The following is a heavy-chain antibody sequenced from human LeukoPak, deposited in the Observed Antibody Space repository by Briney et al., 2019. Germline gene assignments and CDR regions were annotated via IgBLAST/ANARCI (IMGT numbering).Heavy chain of an antibody. D-gene: IGHD5-12*01. CDR2: ISCNSSSI. J-gene: IGHJ6*02. Sequence: PGGSLRLSCAASGFTFGDYDMRWIRQAPGKGLEWVSEISCNSSSIYYADSVKGRFTISRDNAKNSLYLQMNSLRAEDTALYYWAKEIWDSGGTITGIPYYGMDVWGQGTTVTVSS. CDR1: GFTFGDYD. V-gene: IGHV3-9*01. CDR3: AKEIWDSGGTITGIPYYGMDV.